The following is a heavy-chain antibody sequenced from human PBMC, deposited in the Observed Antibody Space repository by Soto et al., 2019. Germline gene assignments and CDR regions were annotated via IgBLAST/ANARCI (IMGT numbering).Heavy chain of an antibody. D-gene: IGHD3-22*01. CDR3: ARSYYDSSGYQDLYYYYGMDV. Sequence: SETLSLTCTVSGGSISSYYWSWIRQPAGKGLEWIGRIYTSGSTNYNPSLKSRVTMSVDTFKNQFSLKLSSVTAADTAVYYCARSYYDSSGYQDLYYYYGMDVWGQGTTVTVSS. V-gene: IGHV4-4*07. CDR2: IYTSGST. CDR1: GGSISSYY. J-gene: IGHJ6*02.